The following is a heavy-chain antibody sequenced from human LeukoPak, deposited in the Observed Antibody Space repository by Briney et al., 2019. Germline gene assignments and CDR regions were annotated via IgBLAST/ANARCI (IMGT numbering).Heavy chain of an antibody. CDR2: IYSGGST. Sequence: GGPLRLSCAASGFTVSSNYMSWVRQAPGKGLEWVSVIYSGGSTYYADSVKGRFTTSRDNSKNTVYLQMNSLRAEDTAVYYCAGRRSSGWYAYWGQGTLVTVSS. J-gene: IGHJ4*02. D-gene: IGHD6-19*01. CDR1: GFTVSSNY. CDR3: AGRRSSGWYAY. V-gene: IGHV3-53*01.